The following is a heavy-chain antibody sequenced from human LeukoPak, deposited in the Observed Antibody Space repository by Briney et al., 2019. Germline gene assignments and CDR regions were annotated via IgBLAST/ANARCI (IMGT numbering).Heavy chain of an antibody. V-gene: IGHV3-48*04. CDR2: ISSSSSTI. J-gene: IGHJ6*03. D-gene: IGHD1-26*01. CDR3: ARDKWDSRKPYYYYYYMDV. CDR1: GFTFSSYS. Sequence: GGSLRLSCAASGFTFSSYSMNWVRQAPGKGLEWVSYISSSSSTIYYADSVKGRFTISRDNAKNSLYLQMNSLRAEDTAVYYCARDKWDSRKPYYYYYYMDVWGKGTTVTVSS.